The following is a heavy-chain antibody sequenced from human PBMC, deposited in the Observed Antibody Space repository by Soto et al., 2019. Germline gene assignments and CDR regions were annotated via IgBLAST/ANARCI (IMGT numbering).Heavy chain of an antibody. Sequence: PGGSLRLSCAASGFTFSSYAMSWVRQAPGKGLEWVSAISGSGGSTYYADSVKGRFTISRDNSKNTLYLQMNSLRAEDTAVYYCAKDNYDILTGYYIEAPSDAFDIWGQGTMVTVSS. D-gene: IGHD3-9*01. CDR2: ISGSGGST. J-gene: IGHJ3*02. CDR1: GFTFSSYA. CDR3: AKDNYDILTGYYIEAPSDAFDI. V-gene: IGHV3-23*01.